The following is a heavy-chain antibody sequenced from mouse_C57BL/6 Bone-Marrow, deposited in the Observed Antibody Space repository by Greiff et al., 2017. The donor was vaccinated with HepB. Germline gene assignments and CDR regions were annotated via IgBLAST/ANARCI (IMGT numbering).Heavy chain of an antibody. CDR2: IRLKSDNYAT. Sequence: EVKVEESGGGLVQPGGSMKLSCVASGFTFSNYWMNWVRQSPEKGLEWVAQIRLKSDNYATHYAESVKGRFTISRDDSKSSVYLQMNNLRAEDTGIYYCTGPHYYGSSWYFDVWGTGTTVTVSS. J-gene: IGHJ1*03. CDR3: TGPHYYGSSWYFDV. V-gene: IGHV6-3*01. CDR1: GFTFSNYW. D-gene: IGHD1-1*01.